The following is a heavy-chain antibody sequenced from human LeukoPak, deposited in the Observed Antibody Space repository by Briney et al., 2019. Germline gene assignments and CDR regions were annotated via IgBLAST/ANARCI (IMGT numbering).Heavy chain of an antibody. CDR2: INHSGST. CDR3: ARHSAHSSTNDAFDM. V-gene: IGHV4-34*01. CDR1: GGSFSGYY. D-gene: IGHD6-13*01. J-gene: IGHJ3*02. Sequence: SETLSLTCAVYGGSFSGYYWSWIRQPPGKGLEWIGEINHSGSTNYNPSLKSRVTISVDTSKNQFSLKLSSVTAADTGVYYCARHSAHSSTNDAFDMWGQGTLVIVSS.